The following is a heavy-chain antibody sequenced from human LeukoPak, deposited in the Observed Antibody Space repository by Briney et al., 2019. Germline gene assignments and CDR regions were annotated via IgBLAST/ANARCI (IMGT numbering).Heavy chain of an antibody. D-gene: IGHD1-26*01. CDR3: ARGSGSYYYYYYGMDV. CDR1: GYSFTSYW. V-gene: IGHV5-51*01. CDR2: IYPGDSDT. J-gene: IGHJ6*02. Sequence: GESLKISCKGSGYSFTSYWIGWVRLMPGKGLEWMGIIYPGDSDTRYSPSLQGQVTISADKYISTAYLQWSSLKALDSAMYYCARGSGSYYYYYYGMDVWGQGTTVTVSS.